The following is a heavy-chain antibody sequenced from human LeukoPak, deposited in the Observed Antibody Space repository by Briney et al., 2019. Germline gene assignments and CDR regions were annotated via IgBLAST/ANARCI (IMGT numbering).Heavy chain of an antibody. V-gene: IGHV3-74*01. J-gene: IGHJ5*02. Sequence: GGSLRLSCAASGFTFSSFWMHWVRQAPGKGLVWVSFINTDGSSTTYADSVKGRFTVSRDNAKNTLYLQMNSLRAEDTAVYYCARGPRFDPWGQGTLVTVSS. CDR3: ARGPRFDP. CDR2: INTDGSST. CDR1: GFTFSSFW.